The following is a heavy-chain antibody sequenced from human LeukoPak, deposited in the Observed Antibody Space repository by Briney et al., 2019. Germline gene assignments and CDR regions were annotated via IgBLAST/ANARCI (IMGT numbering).Heavy chain of an antibody. D-gene: IGHD6-13*01. Sequence: SETLSLTCTVSGGSISSSSYYWGRIRQPPGKGLEWIGSTYYSGSTYYNPSLKSRVTISVDTSKNQFSLKLSSATAADTAVYYCARRTSSSWYDYYYYMDVWGKGTTVTVSS. CDR1: GGSISSSSYY. CDR3: ARRTSSSWYDYYYYMDV. J-gene: IGHJ6*03. CDR2: TYYSGST. V-gene: IGHV4-39*01.